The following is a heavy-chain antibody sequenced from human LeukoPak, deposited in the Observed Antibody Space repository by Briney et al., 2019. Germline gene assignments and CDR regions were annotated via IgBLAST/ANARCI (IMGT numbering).Heavy chain of an antibody. J-gene: IGHJ4*02. CDR3: AKPQEADLWVPDY. D-gene: IGHD3-3*01. CDR1: GFTFSSYE. CDR2: ISSSGSTI. V-gene: IGHV3-48*03. Sequence: GGSLRLSCAASGFTFSSYEMNWVRQAPGKGLEWVSYISSSGSTIYYADSVKGRFTISRDNAKNSLYLQMNSLIPEDTALYYCAKPQEADLWVPDYWGQGTLVTVSS.